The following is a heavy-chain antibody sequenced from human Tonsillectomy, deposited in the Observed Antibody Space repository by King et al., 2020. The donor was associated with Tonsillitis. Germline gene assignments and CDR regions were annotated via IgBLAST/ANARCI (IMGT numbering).Heavy chain of an antibody. V-gene: IGHV4-39*07. Sequence: QLQESGPGLVKPSETLSLTCTVSGGSISSTSYYWGWIRQPPGRGLEWIGAIYYTGSTYYNPSLKRRVTTSVHTSKNQFSLRLSSVTAADTAVYYCARHEVSGAHRGFRGYAMDVWGQGTTVTVSS. CDR2: IYYTGST. J-gene: IGHJ6*02. CDR3: ARHEVSGAHRGFRGYAMDV. D-gene: IGHD5-18*01. CDR1: GGSISSTSYY.